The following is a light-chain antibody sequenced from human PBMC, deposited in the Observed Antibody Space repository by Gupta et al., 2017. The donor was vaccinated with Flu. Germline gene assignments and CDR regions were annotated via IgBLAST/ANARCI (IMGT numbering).Light chain of an antibody. Sequence: SYDLSQPPSVSVSPGQTATITCSGDELRGRYASWYQQRPGQSPVLVIYMDDSRPSGIPERFSASKSGFTATLAIRGTQPMDEADYYCQAWDTTAGIFGGGTKLTVL. CDR1: ELRGRY. CDR3: QAWDTTAGI. V-gene: IGLV3-1*01. CDR2: MDD. J-gene: IGLJ2*01.